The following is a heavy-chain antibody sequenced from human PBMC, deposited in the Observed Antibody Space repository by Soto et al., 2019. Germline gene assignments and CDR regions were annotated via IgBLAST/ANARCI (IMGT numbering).Heavy chain of an antibody. Sequence: EVQLVESGGGLVQPGGSLRLSCAASGFTFNTYWMQWVRQAPGKGLVWVSRIKSDGSYTNYADSVKGRFTISRDNAKNTLFLQMNSLGAEDTAVYYCATGGSGYFTYWGQGTRVTVSS. J-gene: IGHJ4*02. D-gene: IGHD3-22*01. CDR2: IKSDGSYT. CDR1: GFTFNTYW. CDR3: ATGGSGYFTY. V-gene: IGHV3-74*01.